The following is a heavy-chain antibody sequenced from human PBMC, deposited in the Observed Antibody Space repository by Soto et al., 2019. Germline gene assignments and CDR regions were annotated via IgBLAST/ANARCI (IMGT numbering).Heavy chain of an antibody. Sequence: QVQLVQSGAEVKKPGSSVKVSCKASGGTFSSHTISWVRQAPGQGLEWMGRIIPILGIGNYAQKFQGRVTITADKSTSTAYMELSSLRSEDTAVYYCAGRYGDRDYWGQGTLVTVSS. V-gene: IGHV1-69*02. D-gene: IGHD4-17*01. CDR1: GGTFSSHT. CDR2: IIPILGIG. CDR3: AGRYGDRDY. J-gene: IGHJ4*02.